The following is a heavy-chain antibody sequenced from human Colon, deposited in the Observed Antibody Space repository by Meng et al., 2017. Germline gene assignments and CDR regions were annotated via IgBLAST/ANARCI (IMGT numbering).Heavy chain of an antibody. CDR2: IDYSGST. D-gene: IGHD3-22*01. V-gene: IGHV4-30-4*01. CDR1: CGSISSGDYY. CDR3: ARGYYDSSGYGYWYFDL. Sequence: QWQRPDRGPRMGNPSKTLSLTCSVSCGSISSGDYYWSLIRQPPGKGLEWIGYIDYSGSTYYNPSLKSRVTISVDTSKNQFSLKLSSVTAADTAVYYCARGYYDSSGYGYWYFDLWGRGTLVTVSS. J-gene: IGHJ2*01.